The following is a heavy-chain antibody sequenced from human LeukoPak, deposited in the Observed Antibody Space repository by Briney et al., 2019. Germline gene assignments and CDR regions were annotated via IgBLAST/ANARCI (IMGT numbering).Heavy chain of an antibody. CDR2: IKQDGSEK. D-gene: IGHD6-13*01. CDR1: GFIFTNYW. J-gene: IGHJ4*02. CDR3: ATRGIAAAARLVDY. Sequence: PGRSLRLSCAASGFIFTNYWMSWVRQAPGKGLEWVANIKQDGSEKYYVDSVKGRFTISRDNAKNSLYLQMNSLRAEDTAVYYCATRGIAAAARLVDYWGQGTLVTVSS. V-gene: IGHV3-7*01.